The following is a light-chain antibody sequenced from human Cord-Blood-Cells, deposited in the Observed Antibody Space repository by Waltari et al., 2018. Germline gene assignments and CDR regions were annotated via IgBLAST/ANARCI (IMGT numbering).Light chain of an antibody. J-gene: IGLJ1*01. V-gene: IGLV2-14*01. Sequence: QSALTQPASVSGSPGQSITISCTGTSSDVGGYNYVSWYQRHPGKAPKLMIYDVSNRPSGVSERVSGSKSGNTASLTISGLQAEDEADYYCSSYTSSSTLYVFGTGTKVTVL. CDR1: SSDVGGYNY. CDR2: DVS. CDR3: SSYTSSSTLYV.